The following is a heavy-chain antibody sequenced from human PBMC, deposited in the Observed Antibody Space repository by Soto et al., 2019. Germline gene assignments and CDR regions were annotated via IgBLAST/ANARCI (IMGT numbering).Heavy chain of an antibody. CDR1: GITFSSYG. Sequence: QVQLVESGGGVVQPGRSLRLSCAASGITFSSYGMHWVRQAPGKGLEWVAVIWYDGSNKYYADSVKGRFTISRDNSKNTLYMQMNTLRAEDTAVYYCARDRSVRPTREWLAFGYFDYWGQGTLVTVSS. V-gene: IGHV3-33*01. J-gene: IGHJ4*02. CDR2: IWYDGSNK. CDR3: ARDRSVRPTREWLAFGYFDY. D-gene: IGHD6-19*01.